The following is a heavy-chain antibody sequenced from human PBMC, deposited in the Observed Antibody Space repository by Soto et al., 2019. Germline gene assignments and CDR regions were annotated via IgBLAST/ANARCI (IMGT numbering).Heavy chain of an antibody. CDR3: ARGSSNWAYYFDF. CDR1: GFTFSSYS. Sequence: EVHLVESGGGLVQPGGSLRLSCAASGFTFSSYSLNWVRQAPGKGLEWVSYITSSGTTVYYADSVRGRFTISRANAKNSLSLQMNSLRDDDTAVYYCARGSSNWAYYFDFWGQGTLVTVSS. V-gene: IGHV3-48*02. CDR2: ITSSGTTV. D-gene: IGHD6-13*01. J-gene: IGHJ4*02.